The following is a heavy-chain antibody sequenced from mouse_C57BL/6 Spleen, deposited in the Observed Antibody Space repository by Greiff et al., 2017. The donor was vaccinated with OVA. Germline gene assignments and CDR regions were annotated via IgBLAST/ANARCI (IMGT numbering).Heavy chain of an antibody. D-gene: IGHD1-1*01. CDR2: IDPETGGT. Sequence: QVHVKQSGAELVRPGASVTLSCKASGYTFTDYEMHWVKQTPVHGLEWIGAIDPETGGTAYNQKFKGKAILTADKSSSTAYMELRSLTSEDSAVYYCTRYYGSSYEAMDYWGQGTSVTVSS. CDR3: TRYYGSSYEAMDY. V-gene: IGHV1-15*01. J-gene: IGHJ4*01. CDR1: GYTFTDYE.